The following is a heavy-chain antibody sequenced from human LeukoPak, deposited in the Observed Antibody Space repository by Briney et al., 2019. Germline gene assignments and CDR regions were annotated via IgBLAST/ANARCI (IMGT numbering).Heavy chain of an antibody. V-gene: IGHV3-7*01. Sequence: GGSLRLSCAASGFTFSSYWMSWVRQAPGKGLEWVANIKQDGSEKYYVDSVKGRFTISRDNAKNSLYLQMNSLRAEDTAVYYCARDLEVGATNFDYWGQGTLVTVSS. CDR1: GFTFSSYW. J-gene: IGHJ4*02. CDR3: ARDLEVGATNFDY. D-gene: IGHD1-26*01. CDR2: IKQDGSEK.